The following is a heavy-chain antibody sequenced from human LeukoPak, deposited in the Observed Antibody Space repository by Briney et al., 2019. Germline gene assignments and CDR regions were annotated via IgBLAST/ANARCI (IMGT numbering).Heavy chain of an antibody. CDR1: GGSISSSSYY. V-gene: IGHV4-39*01. CDR3: AFIPARRRRSGGSCVL. CDR2: IYYSGST. Sequence: KPSETLSLTCTVSGGSISSSSYYWGWIRQPPGKGLEWIGSIYYSGSTYYNPSLKSRFTISVDTSKNQFSLKLSSVTAADTAVYYCAFIPARRRRSGGSCVLWGQGTLVTVSS. J-gene: IGHJ4*02. D-gene: IGHD2-15*01.